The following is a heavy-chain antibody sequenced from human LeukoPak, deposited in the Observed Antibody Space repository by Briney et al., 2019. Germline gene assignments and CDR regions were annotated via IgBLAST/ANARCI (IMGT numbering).Heavy chain of an antibody. CDR3: ALTAGRYYYYGMDV. D-gene: IGHD6-13*01. V-gene: IGHV3-23*01. CDR2: ISGSGGST. CDR1: GFTFSSYA. J-gene: IGHJ6*02. Sequence: QSGGSLRLSCAASGFTFSSYAMSWVRQAPGKGLELVSAISGSGGSTYYADSVKGRFTISRDNSKNTLYLQMNSLRAEDTAVYYCALTAGRYYYYGMDVWGQGTTVTVSS.